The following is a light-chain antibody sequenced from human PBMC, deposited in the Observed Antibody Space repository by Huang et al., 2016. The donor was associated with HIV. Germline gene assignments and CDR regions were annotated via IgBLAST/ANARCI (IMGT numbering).Light chain of an antibody. V-gene: IGKV2-28*01. CDR1: QSLLHSNGYNY. CDR3: MQALQTPRT. J-gene: IGKJ1*01. CDR2: LGS. Sequence: DIVMTQSPLSLPVTPGEPASISCRSSQSLLHSNGYNYLDWYLQQPGQSPQLLIYLGSNRASGVPDRFSGSGSGTDFTLKISRVEAEDVGVYYCMQALQTPRTFGQGTKVEIK.